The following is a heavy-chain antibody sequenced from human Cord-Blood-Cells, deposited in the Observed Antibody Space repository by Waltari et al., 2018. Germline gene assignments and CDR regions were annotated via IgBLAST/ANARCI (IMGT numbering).Heavy chain of an antibody. D-gene: IGHD6-6*01. CDR1: GGSISSYY. CDR2: IYYSRST. J-gene: IGHJ4*02. CDR3: ARDSSSWNFDY. Sequence: QVQLQESGPGLVKPSATLSLTCTVSGGSISSYYWSWIRQPPGKGLEWIGYIYYSRSTNYNPSLKSRVTISGDTSKNQFSLKLSSVTAADTAVYYCARDSSSWNFDYWGQGTLVTVSS. V-gene: IGHV4-59*01.